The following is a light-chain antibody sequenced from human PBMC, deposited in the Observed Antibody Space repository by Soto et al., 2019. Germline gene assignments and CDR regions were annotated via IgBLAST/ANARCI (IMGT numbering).Light chain of an antibody. CDR2: GAS. V-gene: IGKV3-20*01. CDR1: QSVSSSF. J-gene: IGKJ4*01. Sequence: EIVLTQSPGTLSLSPGERATLSCRASQSVSSSFLAWYQQKPGQAPRLVIYGASSRATGIPDRFSGSGSGTDFTLTISSLEPEDFAVYYCQQYDNSPLTFGGGTKVEIK. CDR3: QQYDNSPLT.